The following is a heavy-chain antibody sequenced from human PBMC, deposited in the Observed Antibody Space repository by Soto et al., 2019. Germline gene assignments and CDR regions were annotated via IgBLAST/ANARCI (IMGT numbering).Heavy chain of an antibody. CDR2: IYYSGST. J-gene: IGHJ4*02. CDR3: ARADSSGYSYFDY. CDR1: GGSISSGGYY. Sequence: PLETLSLTCTVSGGSISSGGYYWSWIRQHPGKGLEWIGYIYYSGSTYYNPSLKSRVTISVDTSKNQFSLKLSSVTAADTAVYYCARADSSGYSYFDYWGQGTLVTVSS. V-gene: IGHV4-31*03. D-gene: IGHD3-22*01.